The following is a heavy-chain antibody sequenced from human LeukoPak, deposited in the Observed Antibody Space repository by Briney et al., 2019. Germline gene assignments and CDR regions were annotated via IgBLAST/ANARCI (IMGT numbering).Heavy chain of an antibody. Sequence: PGRSLRLSCAASGFTFDDYAMHWVRQAPGKGLEWVSGISWNSGSIGYAESVKGRFTISRDNAKNSLYLQMNSLRAEDTALYYCAKDLVLGGTTGFDYWGQGTLVTVSS. V-gene: IGHV3-9*01. CDR1: GFTFDDYA. CDR3: AKDLVLGGTTGFDY. D-gene: IGHD3-16*01. J-gene: IGHJ4*02. CDR2: ISWNSGSI.